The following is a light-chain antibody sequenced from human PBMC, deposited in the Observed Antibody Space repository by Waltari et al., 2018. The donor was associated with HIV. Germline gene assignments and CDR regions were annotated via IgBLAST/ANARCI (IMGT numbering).Light chain of an antibody. Sequence: QSVLTQPPSASGTPGQRVTISCSGSSPNIGSNTVNWYQQLPGTAPKLLIYSNNQRPSGVPDRFSGSKSGTSASLAISGLQSEDEADYYCVAWDDSLAWVFGGGTKLTVL. CDR3: VAWDDSLAWV. V-gene: IGLV1-44*01. J-gene: IGLJ3*02. CDR1: SPNIGSNT. CDR2: SNN.